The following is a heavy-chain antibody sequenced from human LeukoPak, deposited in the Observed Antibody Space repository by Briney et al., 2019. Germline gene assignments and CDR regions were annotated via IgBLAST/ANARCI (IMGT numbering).Heavy chain of an antibody. V-gene: IGHV1-8*03. D-gene: IGHD5-12*01. CDR3: AGGVASMYNFDY. Sequence: GSVKVSCKASGYTFTSYDINWVRQATGQGLEWMGWMNPNSGNTGYAQKFQGRVTITRNTSISTAYMELSRLRSDDTAVYYCAGGVASMYNFDYWGQGTLVTVSS. J-gene: IGHJ4*02. CDR1: GYTFTSYD. CDR2: MNPNSGNT.